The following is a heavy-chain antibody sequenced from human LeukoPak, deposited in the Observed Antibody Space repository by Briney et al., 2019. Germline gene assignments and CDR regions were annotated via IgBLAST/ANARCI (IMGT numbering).Heavy chain of an antibody. J-gene: IGHJ5*02. Sequence: ASVKVSFKASGYTFTSYGISWVRQAPGQGLEWMGWISAYNGNTNYAQKLQGRVTMTTDTSTSTAYMELRSLRSDDTAVYYCARILLWFGGVDWFDPWGQGTLVTVSS. D-gene: IGHD3-10*01. V-gene: IGHV1-18*01. CDR2: ISAYNGNT. CDR1: GYTFTSYG. CDR3: ARILLWFGGVDWFDP.